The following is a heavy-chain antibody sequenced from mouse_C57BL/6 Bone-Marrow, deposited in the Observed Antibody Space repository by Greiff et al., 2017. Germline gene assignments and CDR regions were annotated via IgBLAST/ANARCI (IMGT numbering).Heavy chain of an antibody. Sequence: VKLQQPGAELVKPGASVKVSCKASGYTFTSYWMHWVKQRPGQGLEWIGRIHPSDSDTNYNQKFKGKGTLTVDKSSSTAYMQLSSLTSKDSAVYYCAPLAAEESMDYWGQGTSLTVSS. CDR2: IHPSDSDT. CDR1: GYTFTSYW. CDR3: APLAAEESMDY. J-gene: IGHJ4*01. V-gene: IGHV1-74*01.